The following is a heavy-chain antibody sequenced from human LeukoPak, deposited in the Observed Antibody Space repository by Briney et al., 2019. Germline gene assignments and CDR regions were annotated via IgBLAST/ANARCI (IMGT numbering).Heavy chain of an antibody. V-gene: IGHV1-46*01. Sequence: ASVKVSCKASGYTFTSYYMHWVRQAPGQGLEWMGIINPSGGSTSYAQKFQGRVTMTRDMSTSTVYMELSSPRSEATAVYYCARERRYDFGSGYTKAFDPWGQGNLVTVSS. D-gene: IGHD3-3*01. CDR2: INPSGGST. CDR3: ARERRYDFGSGYTKAFDP. J-gene: IGHJ5*02. CDR1: GYTFTSYY.